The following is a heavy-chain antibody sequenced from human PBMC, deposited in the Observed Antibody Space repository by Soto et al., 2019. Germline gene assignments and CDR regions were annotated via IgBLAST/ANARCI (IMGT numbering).Heavy chain of an antibody. CDR3: AKARAQYYDFWSGYPVDY. CDR2: ISGSGGST. CDR1: GGSISSSN. V-gene: IGHV3-23*01. J-gene: IGHJ4*02. D-gene: IGHD3-3*01. Sequence: PSETLSLTCAFSGGSISSSNWWSWVCQAPGKGLEWVSAISGSGGSTYYADSVKGRFTISRDNSKNTLYLQMNSLRAEDTAVYYCAKARAQYYDFWSGYPVDYWGQGTLVTVSS.